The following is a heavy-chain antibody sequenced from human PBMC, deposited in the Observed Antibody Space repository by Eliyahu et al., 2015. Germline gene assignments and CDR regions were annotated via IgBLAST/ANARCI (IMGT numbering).Heavy chain of an antibody. Sequence: QEQLQQWGAGLLKPSETLSLTCAVYGGSFSGYSWNWIRQPPGKGLEWIGEINHGGSTNYNPSLKSRVTISVDTSKNQFSLKLSSVTAADTAVYYCARGHYGMDVWGQGTTVTVSS. CDR2: INHGGST. J-gene: IGHJ6*02. CDR3: ARGHYGMDV. V-gene: IGHV4-34*01. CDR1: GGSFSGYS.